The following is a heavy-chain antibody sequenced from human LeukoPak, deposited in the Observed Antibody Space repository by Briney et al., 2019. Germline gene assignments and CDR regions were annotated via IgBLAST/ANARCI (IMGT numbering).Heavy chain of an antibody. D-gene: IGHD3-9*01. Sequence: GGSLRLSCEASGFTFSTYWMSWVRQAPGKGLEWVANINRDESQKYFVDSVKGRFAISRDNAKNSLFLQMNSLRAEDTAVYYCARDSDWPLDYWGQGTLVTVSS. CDR3: ARDSDWPLDY. CDR2: INRDESQK. J-gene: IGHJ4*02. CDR1: GFTFSTYW. V-gene: IGHV3-7*01.